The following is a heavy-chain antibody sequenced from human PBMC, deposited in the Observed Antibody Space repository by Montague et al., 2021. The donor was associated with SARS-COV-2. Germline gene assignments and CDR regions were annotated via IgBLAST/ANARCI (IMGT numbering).Heavy chain of an antibody. V-gene: IGHV4-59*01. D-gene: IGHD1-14*01. CDR3: ARAQRYNGFDS. J-gene: IGHJ4*02. CDR2: IYDSGGT. CDR1: GDSISHSY. Sequence: SETLSLTCTVSGDSISHSYRGWIRQPPGKGLEWIGHIYDSGGTRYSPSLKSRVTISTDTSKNQVSLKMTSVTAADTAVYFCARAQRYNGFDSWGQGTLVTVSS.